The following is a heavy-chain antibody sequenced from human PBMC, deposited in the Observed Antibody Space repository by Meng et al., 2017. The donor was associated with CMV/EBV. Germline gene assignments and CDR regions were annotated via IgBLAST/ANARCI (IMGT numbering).Heavy chain of an antibody. J-gene: IGHJ5*01. Sequence: ASVKVSCKASGYTFTGYYMHWVRQAPGQGLEWMGWINANSGGTNYAVKFQGRVTMTRDTSITTAYMELSRLRSDDMAVYYCARVTDFWSTPWGFDPWGQGTLVTVTS. D-gene: IGHD3-3*01. V-gene: IGHV1-2*02. CDR3: ARVTDFWSTPWGFDP. CDR1: GYTFTGYY. CDR2: INANSGGT.